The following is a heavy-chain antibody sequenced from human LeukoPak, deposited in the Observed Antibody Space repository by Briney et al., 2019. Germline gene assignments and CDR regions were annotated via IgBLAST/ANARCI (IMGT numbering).Heavy chain of an antibody. CDR1: GFTFGDYA. CDR3: CGGDNPRHYYYGMDV. J-gene: IGHJ6*02. CDR2: FGSKAYGGTT. V-gene: IGHV3-49*03. Sequence: PGGPLRLSCTASGFTFGDYAMSWFRLAPGKRLEWVGFFGSKAYGGTTEYSASVKGRFTISRDDSKCIACMQMNSLKTEDTAVYYCCGGDNPRHYYYGMDVWGQGTRVTVSS. D-gene: IGHD2-21*02.